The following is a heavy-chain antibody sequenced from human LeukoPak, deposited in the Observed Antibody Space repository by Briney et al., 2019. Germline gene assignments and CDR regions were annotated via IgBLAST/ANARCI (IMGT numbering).Heavy chain of an antibody. Sequence: SETLSLTCTVSGGSISSSTYYWGWIRQPPGKGLEWIGSIYYSGSTYYNPSLKSRVTISVDTSKNQFSLKLNSVTAADTAVYYCAKTAQDRGYSSDSWGQGILVTASS. CDR3: AKTAQDRGYSSDS. CDR2: IYYSGST. J-gene: IGHJ4*02. CDR1: GGSISSSTYY. D-gene: IGHD5-18*01. V-gene: IGHV4-39*01.